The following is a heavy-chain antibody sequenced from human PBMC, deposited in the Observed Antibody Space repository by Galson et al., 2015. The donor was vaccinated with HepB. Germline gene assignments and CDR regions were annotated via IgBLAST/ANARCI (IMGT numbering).Heavy chain of an antibody. CDR1: GDSVSSGSYY. CDR2: IYYSGST. CDR3: ARGRGYSYGFYSYYYGMDV. J-gene: IGHJ6*02. D-gene: IGHD5-18*01. V-gene: IGHV4-61*01. Sequence: TLSLTCTVSGDSVSSGSYYWSWIRQPPGKGLEWIGYIYYSGSTKYNPSLKSRVTISVDTSKNQFSLKLSSVTAADTAVYYCARGRGYSYGFYSYYYGMDVWGQGTTVTVSS.